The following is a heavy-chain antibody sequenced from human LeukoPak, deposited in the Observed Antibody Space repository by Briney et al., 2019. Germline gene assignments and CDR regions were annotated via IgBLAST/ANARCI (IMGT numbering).Heavy chain of an antibody. V-gene: IGHV1-2*06. J-gene: IGHJ4*02. CDR2: INPNSGGT. Sequence: ASVKVSCKVSGGTFSSYAISWVRQAPGQGLEWMGRINPNSGGTKYAQKFQNRVTMTSDTSVSTAYMELNGLRSDDTAIYYCTRSWIQLWTPDFDHWGQGTLVTVSS. D-gene: IGHD5-18*01. CDR1: GGTFSSYA. CDR3: TRSWIQLWTPDFDH.